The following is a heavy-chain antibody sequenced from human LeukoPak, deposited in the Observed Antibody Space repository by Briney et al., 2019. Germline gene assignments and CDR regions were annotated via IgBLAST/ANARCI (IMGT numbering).Heavy chain of an antibody. CDR2: INPNSGGT. CDR3: ASAPRLRFLEWLPPRDYYYGMDV. J-gene: IGHJ6*02. Sequence: ASVKVSCKASGYTFTGYYMHWVRQAPGQGLEWMGWINPNSGGTNYAQKFQGRVTMTRDTSISTAYMELSRLRSDDTAVYYCASAPRLRFLEWLPPRDYYYGMDVWGQGTTVTVPS. V-gene: IGHV1-2*02. D-gene: IGHD3-3*01. CDR1: GYTFTGYY.